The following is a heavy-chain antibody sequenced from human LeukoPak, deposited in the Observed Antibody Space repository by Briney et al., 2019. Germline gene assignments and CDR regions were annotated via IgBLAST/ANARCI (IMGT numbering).Heavy chain of an antibody. CDR3: ARLGEKDAFDI. D-gene: IGHD3-10*01. Sequence: SETLPLTCTVSGGSISSYYWSWIRQPPGKGLEWIGYIYYSGSTNYNPSLKSRVTISVDTSKNQFSLKLSSVTAADTAVYYCARLGEKDAFDIWGQGTMVTVSS. CDR1: GGSISSYY. CDR2: IYYSGST. J-gene: IGHJ3*02. V-gene: IGHV4-59*08.